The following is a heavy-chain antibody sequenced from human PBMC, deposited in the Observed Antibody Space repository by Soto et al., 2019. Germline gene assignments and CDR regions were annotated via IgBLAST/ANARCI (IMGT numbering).Heavy chain of an antibody. J-gene: IGHJ6*02. D-gene: IGHD5-18*01. CDR3: ARDAEPAAYSNGYAYFFYSVDC. V-gene: IGHV1-69*01. CDR1: GGTFSKYP. Sequence: QVRLVQSGAAVKTPGASVKVSCKASGGTFSKYPISWVRQAPGQGLEWMGGIIPKFAPAEYAQKFQGRVTITADESTSTVYLQLSSLRFEDTAVYYCARDAEPAAYSNGYAYFFYSVDCWGQGPMVTVSS. CDR2: IIPKFAPA.